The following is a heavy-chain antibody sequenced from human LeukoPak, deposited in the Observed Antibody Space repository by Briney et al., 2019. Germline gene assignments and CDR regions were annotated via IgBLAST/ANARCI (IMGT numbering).Heavy chain of an antibody. CDR3: VRLGDGYTLGGEY. D-gene: IGHD5-24*01. Sequence: GESLEISFQRPGYSFTSYSCSGFRRLPGKGWGWLRIIYPVDANTRYRPSCQGQFTISADKPIRPAYLQWRTLKVSDTAMFYCVRLGDGYTLGGEYWGQGTLVTVSP. CDR2: IYPVDANT. V-gene: IGHV5-51*02. CDR1: GYSFTSYS. J-gene: IGHJ4*02.